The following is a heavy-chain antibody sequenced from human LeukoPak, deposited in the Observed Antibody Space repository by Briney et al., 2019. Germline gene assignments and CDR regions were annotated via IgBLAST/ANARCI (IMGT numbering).Heavy chain of an antibody. V-gene: IGHV4-34*01. J-gene: IGHJ4*02. D-gene: IGHD1-14*01. CDR3: ARGGRPGFDY. Sequence: SETLSLTCAVYGGSFSGYYWSWIRQPPGKGLEWIGEINHSGSTNYNPSLKSRVTISVDTSKNQFFLKLSSVTAADTAVYYCARGGRPGFDYWGQGTLVTVSS. CDR1: GGSFSGYY. CDR2: INHSGST.